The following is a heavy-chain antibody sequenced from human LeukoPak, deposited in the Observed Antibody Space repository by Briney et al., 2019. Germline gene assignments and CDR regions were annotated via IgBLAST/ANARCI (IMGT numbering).Heavy chain of an antibody. V-gene: IGHV1-18*01. CDR1: GYTFTSYG. CDR2: ISAYNGNT. J-gene: IGHJ6*02. CDR3: ARVRKEGATSYYYGMDV. Sequence: ASVKVSCKASGYTFTSYGISWVRQAPGQGLEWMGWISAYNGNTNYAQKLQGRVTMTTDTSTSTAYMELRSLRSDDTAVYYCARVRKEGATSYYYGMDVWGQGTTVTVSS. D-gene: IGHD1-26*01.